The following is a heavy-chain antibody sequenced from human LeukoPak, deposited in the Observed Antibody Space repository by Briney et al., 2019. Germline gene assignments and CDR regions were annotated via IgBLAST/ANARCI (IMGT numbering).Heavy chain of an antibody. CDR2: IYHSGST. J-gene: IGHJ4*02. V-gene: IGHV4-30-2*03. CDR1: GGSIRSGGYS. CDR3: ARVSFNGRNDY. Sequence: PSQTLSLTCAVSGGSIRSGGYSWSWIRQPPGKGLEWIGTIYHSGSTYYNPSLKSRFTISIDTSKNQFSLKLSSVTAADTAVYYCARVSFNGRNDYWGQGTLVTVSS.